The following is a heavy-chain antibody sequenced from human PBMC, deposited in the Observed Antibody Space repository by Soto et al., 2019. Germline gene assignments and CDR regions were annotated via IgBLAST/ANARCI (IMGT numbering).Heavy chain of an antibody. J-gene: IGHJ4*02. CDR1: GYTFSSYG. Sequence: QVQLVQSGAEVKKPGASVKVSCKASGYTFSSYGISWVRQAPGQGLEWMGWISAYNGNTNYAQKLQGRVTMTTDTSTSTGYMDLRSLRSEDTAIYYCARDKGDGSGSYYGYWGQGTLVTVSS. D-gene: IGHD3-10*01. CDR2: ISAYNGNT. V-gene: IGHV1-18*01. CDR3: ARDKGDGSGSYYGY.